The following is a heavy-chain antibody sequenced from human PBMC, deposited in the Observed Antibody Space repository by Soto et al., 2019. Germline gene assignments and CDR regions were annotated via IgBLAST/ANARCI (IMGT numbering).Heavy chain of an antibody. V-gene: IGHV4-59*01. Sequence: SETLSLTCTVSGTSISRYYCSWIRQPPGKGLEWIANIHYSGTTNYNPSLASRVTLSVDTSKNQFSLKMTSVTAADRAMYFCARYNSYAIDYWGRGTLVTVSS. J-gene: IGHJ4*02. D-gene: IGHD2-8*01. CDR1: GTSISRYY. CDR2: IHYSGTT. CDR3: ARYNSYAIDY.